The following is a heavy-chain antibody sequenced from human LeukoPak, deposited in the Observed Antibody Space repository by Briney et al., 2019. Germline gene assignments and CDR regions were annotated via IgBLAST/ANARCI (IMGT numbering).Heavy chain of an antibody. Sequence: ASVKVSCKASGYTFTSYGISWVRQAPGQGLEWMGWISAYNGNTNYAQKLQGRVTMTTDTSTSTAYMELSSLRSEDTAVYYCARERDTAMVVNWGQGTLVTVSS. J-gene: IGHJ4*02. CDR3: ARERDTAMVVN. CDR2: ISAYNGNT. D-gene: IGHD5-18*01. CDR1: GYTFTSYG. V-gene: IGHV1-18*01.